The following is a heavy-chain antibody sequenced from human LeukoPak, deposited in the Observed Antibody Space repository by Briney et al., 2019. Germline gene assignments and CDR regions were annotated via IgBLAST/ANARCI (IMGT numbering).Heavy chain of an antibody. Sequence: GWSLRLSCTASGFTFGDYAMSWVRQAPGKGLEGVGFIRSKAYGGTTEYAASVKGRFTISRDDSKSIAYLQMNSLKTEDTAVYYCTRDLPAYCGGDCYGYFQHWGQGTLVTVSS. V-gene: IGHV3-49*04. CDR1: GFTFGDYA. J-gene: IGHJ1*01. CDR2: IRSKAYGGTT. CDR3: TRDLPAYCGGDCYGYFQH. D-gene: IGHD2-21*02.